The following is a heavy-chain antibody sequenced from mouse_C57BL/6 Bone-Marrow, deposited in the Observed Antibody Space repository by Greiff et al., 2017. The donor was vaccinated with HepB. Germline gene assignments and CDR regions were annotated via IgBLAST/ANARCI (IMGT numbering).Heavy chain of an antibody. CDR3: ARRGFPAASGYYYAMDY. V-gene: IGHV5-15*01. D-gene: IGHD2-2*01. CDR2: ISNLAYSI. Sequence: EVQLVESGGGLVQPGGSLKLSCAASGFTFSDYGMAWVRQAPRKGPEWVAFISNLAYSIYYADTVTGRFTISRENAKNTLYLEISSLTSEDTAMYDCARRGFPAASGYYYAMDYWGQGTSVTVSS. J-gene: IGHJ4*01. CDR1: GFTFSDYG.